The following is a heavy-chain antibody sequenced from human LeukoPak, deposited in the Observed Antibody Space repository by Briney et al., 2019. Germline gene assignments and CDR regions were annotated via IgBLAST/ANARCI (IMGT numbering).Heavy chain of an antibody. J-gene: IGHJ4*02. V-gene: IGHV3-7*04. D-gene: IGHD2-15*01. CDR1: GFTFSSYW. CDR2: IKQDGSER. CDR3: ARGPSGGNGFSY. Sequence: GGSLRLSCAASGFTFSSYWMSWVRQALGRGLEWVANIKQDGSERYYVDSVKGRFTISRDNAKNSLYLQMNSLRAVDTAVYYCARGPSGGNGFSYWGLGTLVTVSS.